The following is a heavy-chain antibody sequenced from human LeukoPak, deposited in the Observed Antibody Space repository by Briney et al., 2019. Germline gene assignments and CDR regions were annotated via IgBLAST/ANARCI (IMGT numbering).Heavy chain of an antibody. CDR1: GYTFTGYY. D-gene: IGHD3-22*01. J-gene: IGHJ4*02. CDR3: ARDLGDSSGYRY. CDR2: INPNSGGT. Sequence: GASVKVSCRSSGYTFTGYYMHWVRQAPGQGLEWMGWINPNSGGTNYAQKFQGRVTMTRDTSISTAYMELSRLRSDDTAVYYCARDLGDSSGYRYWGQGTLVTVSS. V-gene: IGHV1-2*02.